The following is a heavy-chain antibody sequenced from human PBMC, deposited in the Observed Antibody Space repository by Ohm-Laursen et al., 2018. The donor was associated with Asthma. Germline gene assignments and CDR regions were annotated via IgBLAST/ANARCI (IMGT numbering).Heavy chain of an antibody. CDR3: ARLDWTLSVFGY. CDR2: MHSSGGA. CDR1: GGSVSGYY. J-gene: IGHJ4*02. D-gene: IGHD1-1*01. Sequence: SETLSLTWAVSGGSVSGYYWSWIRQPPGRGLEWIAYMHSSGGANYNPSLQSRVTLSADTSKNRVSLRLSFVSAADTALYFCARLDWTLSVFGYWGQGALVTVAS. V-gene: IGHV4-59*02.